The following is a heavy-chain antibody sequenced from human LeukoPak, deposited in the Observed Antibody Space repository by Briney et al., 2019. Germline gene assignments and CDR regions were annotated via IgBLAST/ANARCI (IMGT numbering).Heavy chain of an antibody. CDR1: GYTFISYG. D-gene: IGHD3-3*01. CDR3: ARPNYDFWSGVLNWFDP. Sequence: ASVKVSCKASGYTFISYGISWVRQAPGQGLEWMGWISAYNGNTNYAQKLQGRVTMTTDTSTSTAYMELRSLRSDDTAVYYCARPNYDFWSGVLNWFDPWGQGTLVTVSS. J-gene: IGHJ5*02. V-gene: IGHV1-18*01. CDR2: ISAYNGNT.